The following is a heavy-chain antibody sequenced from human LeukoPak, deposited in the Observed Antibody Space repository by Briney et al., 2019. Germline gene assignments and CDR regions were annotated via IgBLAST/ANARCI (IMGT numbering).Heavy chain of an antibody. D-gene: IGHD1-7*01. V-gene: IGHV3-30*18. CDR3: AKIRVVFNWNYAYYFDS. CDR1: GFTFSDYG. Sequence: GGSLRLSCAASGFTFSDYGMHWVRQAPGKGLEWVAVISYDGSDKYYADSVKGRFTISRDNSENTLYLQMNSLRTEDTALYYCAKIRVVFNWNYAYYFDSWGQGTLVTVSS. CDR2: ISYDGSDK. J-gene: IGHJ4*02.